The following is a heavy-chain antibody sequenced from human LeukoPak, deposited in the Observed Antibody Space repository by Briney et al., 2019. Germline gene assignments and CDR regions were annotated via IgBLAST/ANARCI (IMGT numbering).Heavy chain of an antibody. J-gene: IGHJ4*02. CDR1: GYTFTSYY. CDR3: ARDEMATIY. D-gene: IGHD5-24*01. CDR2: INPSGGST. Sequence: GASVKVSCKASGYTFTSYYMHWVRQAPGQGLEWMGIINPSGGSTSYAQKFQGRVTMTRDMSTSTDYMELSSLRSEDTAVYCCARDEMATIYWGQGTLVTVSS. V-gene: IGHV1-46*01.